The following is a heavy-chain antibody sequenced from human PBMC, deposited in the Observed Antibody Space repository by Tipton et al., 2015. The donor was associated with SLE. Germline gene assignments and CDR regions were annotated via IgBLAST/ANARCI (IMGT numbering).Heavy chain of an antibody. CDR3: ATRGDFWSGYGFDM. CDR1: GVTFSSYA. V-gene: IGHV3-23*01. Sequence: GSLRLSCAVSGVTFSSYAMSWVRQALGKGLEWVSTISGSGGSTYHADSVKGRFTISRDNSKNTLYLQMNSLRAEDTAIYYCATRGDFWSGYGFDMWGQGTMVTVSS. CDR2: ISGSGGST. D-gene: IGHD3-3*01. J-gene: IGHJ3*02.